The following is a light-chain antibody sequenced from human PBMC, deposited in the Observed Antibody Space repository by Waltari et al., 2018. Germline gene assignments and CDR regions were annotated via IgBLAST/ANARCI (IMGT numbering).Light chain of an antibody. Sequence: QSALTQPASVSGSPGQSITISCTGTSSDVGGYNYVSWYQQHPGKAPKLMIYEVSNRPSGVFNRFSGSKSSNTASLTISGLQAEDEADYYCSSYTSSSTSPYVFGTGTKVTVL. CDR3: SSYTSSSTSPYV. CDR2: EVS. CDR1: SSDVGGYNY. J-gene: IGLJ1*01. V-gene: IGLV2-14*01.